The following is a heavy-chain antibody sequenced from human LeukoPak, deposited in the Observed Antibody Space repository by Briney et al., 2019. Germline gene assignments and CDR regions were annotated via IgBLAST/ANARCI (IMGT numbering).Heavy chain of an antibody. J-gene: IGHJ4*02. CDR1: GFTFSSFS. D-gene: IGHD3-22*01. CDR3: ASLAMIVEPFDY. CDR2: ISSSSSYI. V-gene: IGHV3-21*01. Sequence: GGSLSLSCAASGFTFSSFSMNWVRQAPGKGLEWVSSISSSSSYISYADSVRGRFTISRDNAKNSLYLQMNSLRAEDTAVYYCASLAMIVEPFDYWGQGTLVTVST.